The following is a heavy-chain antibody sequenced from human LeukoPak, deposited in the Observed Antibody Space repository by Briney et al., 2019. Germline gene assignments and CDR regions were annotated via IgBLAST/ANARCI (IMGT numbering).Heavy chain of an antibody. CDR2: ISYSGST. Sequence: SETLSLTCAVSGGSISSYYWSWIRQPPGKGLEWIGYISYSGSTNYNPSLKSRVTISVNTSKNQFSLKLSSVTAADTAVYYCAQAGTYYYFDSRGQGTLVTVSS. CDR1: GGSISSYY. CDR3: AQAGTYYYFDS. J-gene: IGHJ4*02. D-gene: IGHD1-26*01. V-gene: IGHV4-59*08.